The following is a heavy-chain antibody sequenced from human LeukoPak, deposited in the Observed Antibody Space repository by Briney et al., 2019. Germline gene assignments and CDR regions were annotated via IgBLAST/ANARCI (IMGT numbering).Heavy chain of an antibody. V-gene: IGHV4-34*01. CDR3: ARGGYCSSTSCHVDY. CDR1: GGSFSGYY. D-gene: IGHD2-2*01. J-gene: IGHJ4*02. Sequence: SETLSLTCAVYGGSFSGYYWSWIRQPPGKGLEWIGEINHSGSTNYNPSLKSRVTISVDTSKNRFSLKLSSVTAADTAVYYCARGGYCSSTSCHVDYWGQGTLVTVSS. CDR2: INHSGST.